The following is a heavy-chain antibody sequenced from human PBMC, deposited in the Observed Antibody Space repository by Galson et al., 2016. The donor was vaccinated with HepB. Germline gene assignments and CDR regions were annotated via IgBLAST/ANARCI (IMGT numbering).Heavy chain of an antibody. D-gene: IGHD5-18*01. Sequence: SLRLSCAASGFTFSSYSMNWVRRAPGKGLEWVSYISSASSTIYYADSVKGRFTISRDNAKNSPYLQMNSLRDEDTAVYYCAREKTATIDYWGQGTLVTVSS. V-gene: IGHV3-48*02. CDR2: ISSASSTI. CDR1: GFTFSSYS. CDR3: AREKTATIDY. J-gene: IGHJ4*02.